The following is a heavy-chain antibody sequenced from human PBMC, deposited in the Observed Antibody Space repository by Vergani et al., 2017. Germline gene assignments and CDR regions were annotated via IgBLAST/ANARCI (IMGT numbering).Heavy chain of an antibody. CDR1: GFTFSSYA. Sequence: EVQLLESGGGLVQPGGSLRLSCAASGFTFSSYAMSWVRQAPGKGLEWVSAISGSIGSTYDADSVKGRFTISRDNSKHSLYLQMNSLRAEDTAVYYCAREILSSGWPRYFELWGRGTLVTVSS. D-gene: IGHD6-19*01. CDR3: AREILSSGWPRYFEL. J-gene: IGHJ2*01. V-gene: IGHV3-23*01. CDR2: ISGSIGST.